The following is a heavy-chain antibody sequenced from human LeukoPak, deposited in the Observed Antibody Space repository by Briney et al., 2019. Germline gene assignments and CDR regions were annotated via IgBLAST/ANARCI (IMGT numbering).Heavy chain of an antibody. J-gene: IGHJ4*02. D-gene: IGHD3-10*01. CDR3: ASARPAFGEEGDY. CDR2: IYPGDSDT. V-gene: IGHV5-51*01. Sequence: HGESLKISCKGSGYSFTSYWIGWVRQMPGKGLEWVGIIYPGDSDTRYSPSFQGQVTIPADKSISTASLQWSSLKASDTAMYYCASARPAFGEEGDYWGQGTLVTVSS. CDR1: GYSFTSYW.